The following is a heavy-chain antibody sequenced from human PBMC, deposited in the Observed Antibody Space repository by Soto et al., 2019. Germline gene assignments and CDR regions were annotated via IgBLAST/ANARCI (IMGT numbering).Heavy chain of an antibody. CDR2: IRSKDYGGTT. V-gene: IGHV3-49*03. D-gene: IGHD2-15*01. CDR1: GFTFGDYA. CDR3: ARVGSASLIVVLIADH. Sequence: PGGSLSLSCTTSGFTFGDYAMSWFRRAPGKGLEWVGFIRSKDYGGTTQYAASVKGRFTISRDDSKSIAYLQMDSLKTEVTAVYYCARVGSASLIVVLIADHWGQGTQVNVS. J-gene: IGHJ4*02.